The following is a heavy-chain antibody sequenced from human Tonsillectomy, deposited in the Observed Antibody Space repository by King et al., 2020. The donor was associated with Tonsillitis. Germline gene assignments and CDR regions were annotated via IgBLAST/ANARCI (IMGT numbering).Heavy chain of an antibody. J-gene: IGHJ4*02. CDR3: ARGDYYGTSGFADY. CDR2: ISSSSTDI. CDR1: GFTFSYYS. Sequence: VQLVESGGGLVKPGGSLRLSCAASGFTFSYYSMNWVRQAPGKGLEWVSSISSSSTDIYYADSVKGRFTISRDNAKNSLYLQMNSLRAEDTSVYYCARGDYYGTSGFADYWGQGTLVTVSS. D-gene: IGHD3-22*01. V-gene: IGHV3-21*01.